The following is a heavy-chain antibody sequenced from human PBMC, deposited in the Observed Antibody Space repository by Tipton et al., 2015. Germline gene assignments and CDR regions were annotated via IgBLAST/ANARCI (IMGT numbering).Heavy chain of an antibody. CDR1: GGSISENY. Sequence: GLVKPSETLTLSCTVSGGSISENYWSWIRQPPGKGLEWIGEINHSGNTKYNPSFKSRVNISVDASKNHFSLKMKSVTAADTAVYYCARGRRIIRYFDEWGQGSLVTVSS. J-gene: IGHJ4*02. CDR3: ARGRRIIRYFDE. V-gene: IGHV4-34*01. CDR2: INHSGNT. D-gene: IGHD3-9*01.